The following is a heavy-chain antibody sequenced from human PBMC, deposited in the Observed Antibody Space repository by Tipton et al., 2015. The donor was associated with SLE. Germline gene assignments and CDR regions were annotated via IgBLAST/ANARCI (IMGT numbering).Heavy chain of an antibody. Sequence: TLSLTCSVSGGSISSNYWIWIRQPPGKGLEWIGYISYGGGTNYNPSLKSRVTISVDPAKNQFSLKLTSVTAADTAVYYCAREGSTRAPGAFDIWGQGTMVTVSS. J-gene: IGHJ3*02. V-gene: IGHV4-59*01. D-gene: IGHD2-2*01. CDR2: ISYGGGT. CDR3: AREGSTRAPGAFDI. CDR1: GGSISSNY.